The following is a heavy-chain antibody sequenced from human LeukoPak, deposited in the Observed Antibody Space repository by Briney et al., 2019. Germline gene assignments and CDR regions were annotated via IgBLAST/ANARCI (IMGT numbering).Heavy chain of an antibody. CDR1: GYTFTSYD. D-gene: IGHD7-27*01. Sequence: ASVTVSCKASGYTFTSYDMNWVRQAPGQGVEWMGWMSPSTGNTGYAQKFQGRVTMTRYPSVSTAYMELSSLRSEDTAVYYCVGGAPNWGFDFWGQGTLVTVSS. J-gene: IGHJ4*02. V-gene: IGHV1-8*01. CDR2: MSPSTGNT. CDR3: VGGAPNWGFDF.